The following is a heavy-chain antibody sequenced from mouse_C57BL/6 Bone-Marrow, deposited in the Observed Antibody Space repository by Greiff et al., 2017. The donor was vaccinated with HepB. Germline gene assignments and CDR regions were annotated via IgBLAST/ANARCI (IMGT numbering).Heavy chain of an antibody. D-gene: IGHD3-2*02. CDR1: GFTFSDYY. CDR3: ARDWSSGYVGLFAY. Sequence: EVMLVESEGGLVQPGSSMKLSCTASGFTFSDYYMAWVRQVPEKGLEWVANINYDGSSTYYLDSLKSRFIISRDNAKNILYLQMSSLKSEDTATYYCARDWSSGYVGLFAYWGQGTLVTVSA. CDR2: INYDGSST. V-gene: IGHV5-16*01. J-gene: IGHJ3*01.